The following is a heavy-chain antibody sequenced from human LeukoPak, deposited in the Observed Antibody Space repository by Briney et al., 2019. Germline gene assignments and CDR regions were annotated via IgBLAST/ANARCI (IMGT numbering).Heavy chain of an antibody. Sequence: PGGSLRLSCAASGFTFSDYYMSWIRQAPGKGLEWVSYISSSGSTIYYADSVKGRFTISRDNAKNSLYLQMNSLRAEDTAVYYCARDRTHPIYWCFDLWGRGTLVTVSS. CDR3: ARDRTHPIYWCFDL. J-gene: IGHJ2*01. CDR1: GFTFSDYY. CDR2: ISSSGSTI. V-gene: IGHV3-11*01.